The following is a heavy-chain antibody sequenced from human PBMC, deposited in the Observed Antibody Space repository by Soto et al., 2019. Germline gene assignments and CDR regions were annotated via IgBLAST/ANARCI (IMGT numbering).Heavy chain of an antibody. Sequence: QVQLVQSGAEVKKPGSSVKVSCKAFGGTFSSYAISWVRQAPGQGLEWMGGIIPIFGTANYAQKFQGRVTITADESTSTAYMELSSLRSEDTAVYYCARARWEATLGTYYGMDVWGQGTTVTVSS. J-gene: IGHJ6*02. CDR1: GGTFSSYA. CDR3: ARARWEATLGTYYGMDV. CDR2: IIPIFGTA. D-gene: IGHD1-26*01. V-gene: IGHV1-69*01.